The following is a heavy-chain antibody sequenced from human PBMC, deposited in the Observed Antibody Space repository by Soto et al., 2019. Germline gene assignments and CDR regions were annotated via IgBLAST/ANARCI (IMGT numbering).Heavy chain of an antibody. Sequence: GASVKVSCKASGYTFTSYDINWVRQATGQRLEWMGWINAGNDNTTYSEKFQGRVTITRDTSASTVYMELSSLSSEDTAVYYCARVGHYYYGMDVWGQGTTVTVSS. J-gene: IGHJ6*02. CDR3: ARVGHYYYGMDV. CDR1: GYTFTSYD. D-gene: IGHD3-3*01. V-gene: IGHV1-3*01. CDR2: INAGNDNT.